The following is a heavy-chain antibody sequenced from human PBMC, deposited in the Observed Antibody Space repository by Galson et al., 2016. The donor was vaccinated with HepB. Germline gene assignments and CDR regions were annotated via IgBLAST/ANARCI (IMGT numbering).Heavy chain of an antibody. CDR2: ISSSSATI. D-gene: IGHD3-3*01. J-gene: IGHJ5*02. CDR1: GFSFSTYT. CDR3: TRDGALPGGWVWSDP. Sequence: SLRLSCAASGFSFSTYTMNWVRQAPGKGLEWVASISSSSATIYYVDSVKGRFAVSRDNAKNSVYLQMNSLRVEDTAVYYCTRDGALPGGWVWSDPWGQGTLAIVSS. V-gene: IGHV3-48*04.